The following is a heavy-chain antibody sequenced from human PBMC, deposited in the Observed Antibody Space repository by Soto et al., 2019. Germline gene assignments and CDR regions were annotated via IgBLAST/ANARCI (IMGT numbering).Heavy chain of an antibody. CDR3: ARGSTGDNSPLDY. J-gene: IGHJ4*02. Sequence: PGGSLRLSCAASGFTFSSYWMSWVRQAPGKGLEWVAKIKQDGSDKYYVDSVKGRFTISRDNAKNSLYLQMNSLRAEDTAVFYCARGSTGDNSPLDYWGQGTLVTVSS. CDR1: GFTFSSYW. V-gene: IGHV3-7*05. CDR2: IKQDGSDK. D-gene: IGHD1-20*01.